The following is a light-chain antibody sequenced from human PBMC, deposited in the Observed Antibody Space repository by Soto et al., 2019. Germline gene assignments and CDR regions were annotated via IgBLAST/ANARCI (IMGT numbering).Light chain of an antibody. CDR1: QSVSTK. CDR3: QQYKNWPHFT. CDR2: GAS. Sequence: EIVMTQSPATLSVSPGERTTLSCRASQSVSTKLAWYRHKPGQAPRLLIYGASTRATGIPARFSGSGSGTEFTLTIHSLQSEDCAVYYCQQYKNWPHFTFGPGTTVDIK. J-gene: IGKJ3*01. V-gene: IGKV3-15*01.